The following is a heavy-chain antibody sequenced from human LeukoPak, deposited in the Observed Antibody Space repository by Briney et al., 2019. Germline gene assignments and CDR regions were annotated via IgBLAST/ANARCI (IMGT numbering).Heavy chain of an antibody. D-gene: IGHD3-10*01. Sequence: SVKVSCKASGFTFTSSAMQWVRQARGQRLEWIGWIVVGSGNTNYAQKFQERVTITRDMSTSTAYMELSSLRSEDTAVYYCAAGENLLWFGGSDYWGQGTLVTVSS. V-gene: IGHV1-58*02. J-gene: IGHJ4*02. CDR2: IVVGSGNT. CDR3: AAGENLLWFGGSDY. CDR1: GFTFTSSA.